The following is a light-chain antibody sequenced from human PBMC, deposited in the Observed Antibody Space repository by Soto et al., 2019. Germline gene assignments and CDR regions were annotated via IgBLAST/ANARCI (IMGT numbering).Light chain of an antibody. V-gene: IGLV1-44*01. CDR1: SSTIGNNA. J-gene: IGLJ3*02. Sequence: QSVLTQPPSASGPPGQRVTISCSGSSSTIGNNAVDWYQQLPGTAPKLLIYGHDHRPLGGPDRFSASRSGTSATLAISGLQPGDEGIYYCAVWGDKLDGPGVFGGGTQLTVL. CDR3: AVWGDKLDGPGV. CDR2: GHD.